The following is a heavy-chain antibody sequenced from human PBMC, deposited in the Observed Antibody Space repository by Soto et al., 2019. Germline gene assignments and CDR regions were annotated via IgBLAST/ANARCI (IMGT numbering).Heavy chain of an antibody. CDR3: AKDMDVLRFLEWSDGMDV. J-gene: IGHJ6*02. Sequence: GGSLRLSCAASGFTFSSYVMHWVRQAPGKGLEWVAVISYDGSNKYYADSVKGRFTISRDNSKNTLYLQMNSLRAEDTAVYYCAKDMDVLRFLEWSDGMDVWGQGTTVTVSS. CDR1: GFTFSSYV. D-gene: IGHD3-3*01. V-gene: IGHV3-30*18. CDR2: ISYDGSNK.